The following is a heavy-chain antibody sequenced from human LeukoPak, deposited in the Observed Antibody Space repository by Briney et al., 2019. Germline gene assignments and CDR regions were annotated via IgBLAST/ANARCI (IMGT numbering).Heavy chain of an antibody. D-gene: IGHD5-12*01. CDR2: ISYDGNN. J-gene: IGHJ3*02. Sequence: GGSLRLSCAASGFTFSNYPMHWVRQAPGKALEWVAYISYDGNNKYEDSVKGRFTISRDNSKSTLHLQMNGLRAEDTAVYYCARDPLDISRWTNAFDIWGQGTTVIVS. CDR1: GFTFSNYP. CDR3: ARDPLDISRWTNAFDI. V-gene: IGHV3-30*04.